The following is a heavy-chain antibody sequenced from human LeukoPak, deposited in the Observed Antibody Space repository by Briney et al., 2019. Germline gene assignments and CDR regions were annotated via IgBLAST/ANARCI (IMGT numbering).Heavy chain of an antibody. CDR2: IVVGSGNT. CDR1: GFTFTSSA. V-gene: IGHV1-58*01. J-gene: IGHJ3*02. CDR3: AGRFGYCSGGSCYRNDAFDI. Sequence: ASVKVSCKASGFTFTSSAVQWVRQARGQRLEWIGWIVVGSGNTNYAQKFQERVTITRDMSTSTAYMELSSLRSEDTAVYYCAGRFGYCSGGSCYRNDAFDIWGQGTMVTVSS. D-gene: IGHD2-15*01.